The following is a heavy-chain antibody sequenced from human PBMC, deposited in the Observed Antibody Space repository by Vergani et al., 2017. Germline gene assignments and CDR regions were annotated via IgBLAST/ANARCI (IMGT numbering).Heavy chain of an antibody. CDR1: GGSLSGYY. CDR2: INHSGST. CDR3: ARGKIWDYYYYYYMDV. V-gene: IGHV4-34*01. J-gene: IGHJ6*03. D-gene: IGHD7-27*01. Sequence: QVQLRQWGAGLLKPSETLSLTCAVYGGSLSGYYWSWIRQPPGKGLEWIGEINHSGSTNYNPSLKSRVTISVDTSKNQFSLKLSSVTAADTAVYYCARGKIWDYYYYYYMDVWGKGTTVTVSS.